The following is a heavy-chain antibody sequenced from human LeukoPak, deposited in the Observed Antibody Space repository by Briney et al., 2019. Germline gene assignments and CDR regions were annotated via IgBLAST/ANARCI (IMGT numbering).Heavy chain of an antibody. Sequence: PGRSLRLSXAASGFTFSSYGMHWVRQAPGKGLEWVAVIWYDGSNKYYADSVKGRFTISRDNSKNTLYLQMNSLRAEDTAVYYCARGPYYYDSSGYFQHWGQGTPVTVSS. CDR3: ARGPYYYDSSGYFQH. V-gene: IGHV3-33*01. J-gene: IGHJ1*01. CDR1: GFTFSSYG. CDR2: IWYDGSNK. D-gene: IGHD3-22*01.